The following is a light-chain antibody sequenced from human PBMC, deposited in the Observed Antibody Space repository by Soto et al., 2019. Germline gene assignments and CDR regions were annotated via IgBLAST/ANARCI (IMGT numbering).Light chain of an antibody. CDR3: QSYDSSLSGSV. Sequence: QSVLTQPPSVSGAPGQRVTISCTGSSSNIGPGYGVHWYQHPPGTAPKLLIYSNTDRPSGVPDRFSGSRSGTSAPLAITGLQAEDEADYYCQSYDSSLSGSVFGTGTKVTVL. CDR1: SSNIGPGYG. CDR2: SNT. J-gene: IGLJ1*01. V-gene: IGLV1-40*01.